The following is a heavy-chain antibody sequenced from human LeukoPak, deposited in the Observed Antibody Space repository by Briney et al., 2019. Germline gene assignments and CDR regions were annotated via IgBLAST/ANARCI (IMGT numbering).Heavy chain of an antibody. Sequence: SVKVSCKPSGGTFRNYTITWVRQVPGQGLEWVGGITPIFGTATYAQKFQGRLAISADGSTGTAYIELSSLRSEDTAIYYCTREASDNMGAFDIWGQGTMVTVSS. V-gene: IGHV1-69*13. D-gene: IGHD1-1*01. CDR2: ITPIFGTA. CDR3: TREASDNMGAFDI. J-gene: IGHJ3*02. CDR1: GGTFRNYT.